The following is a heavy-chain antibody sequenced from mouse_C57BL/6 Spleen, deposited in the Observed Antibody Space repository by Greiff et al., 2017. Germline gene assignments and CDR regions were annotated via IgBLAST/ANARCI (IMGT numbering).Heavy chain of an antibody. CDR2: IDPSDSYT. CDR3: ARWDGNYLFAY. D-gene: IGHD2-1*01. CDR1: GYTFTSYW. Sequence: QVQLQQPGAELVMPGASVKLSCKASGYTFTSYWMHWVKQRPGQGLEWIGEIDPSDSYTNYNQKFKGKSTLTVDKSSSTAYMQLSSLTSEDSAVYYCARWDGNYLFAYWGQGTLVTVAA. J-gene: IGHJ3*01. V-gene: IGHV1-69*01.